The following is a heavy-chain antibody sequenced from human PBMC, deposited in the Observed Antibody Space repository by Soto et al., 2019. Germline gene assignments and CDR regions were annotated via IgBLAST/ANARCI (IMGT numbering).Heavy chain of an antibody. CDR3: ARIPCGGHIFGMVV. V-gene: IGHV4-4*02. CDR1: VGSISSSNW. Sequence: SETLSLTCAVSVGSISSSNWWSWVRQPPGKGLEWIGEIYHSGSTNYNPSLKSRVTISVDKSKNKFSLKLSSVTAADTAVYYWARIPCGGHIFGMVVWGQGTTFTVPS. J-gene: IGHJ6*02. CDR2: IYHSGST. D-gene: IGHD3-3*02.